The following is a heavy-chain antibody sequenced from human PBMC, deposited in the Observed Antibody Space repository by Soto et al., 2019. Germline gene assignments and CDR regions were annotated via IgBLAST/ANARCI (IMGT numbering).Heavy chain of an antibody. CDR2: MNPNSGNT. CDR3: ARGQTKRKIFGVVISPRWFDP. V-gene: IGHV1-8*01. D-gene: IGHD3-3*01. J-gene: IGHJ5*02. CDR1: GYTFTSYD. Sequence: ASVKVSCMASGYTFTSYDINWVREATGQGLEWMGWMNPNSGNTGYAQKFQGRVTMTRNTSISTAYMELSSLRSEDTAVYYCARGQTKRKIFGVVISPRWFDPWGQGTLVTVSS.